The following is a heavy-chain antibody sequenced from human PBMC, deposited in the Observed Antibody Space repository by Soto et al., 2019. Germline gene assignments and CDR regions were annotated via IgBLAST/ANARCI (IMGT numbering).Heavy chain of an antibody. CDR2: ISYDENNK. J-gene: IGHJ4*02. CDR3: ATKIAVTGTDY. D-gene: IGHD6-19*01. CDR1: GLTFSNYD. V-gene: IGHV3-30*03. Sequence: QVQLVESGGGVVQPGRSLRLSCAASGLTFSNYDMHWVRQAPGKGLEWVALISYDENNKYYADFVKGPFTISRDNSKNTLYLQVNSLRTEDTAVYYCATKIAVTGTDYWGQGTLVTVSS.